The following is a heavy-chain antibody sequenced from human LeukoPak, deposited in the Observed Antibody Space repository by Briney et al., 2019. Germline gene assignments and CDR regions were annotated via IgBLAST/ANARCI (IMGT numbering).Heavy chain of an antibody. J-gene: IGHJ4*02. D-gene: IGHD2/OR15-2a*01. Sequence: ASVKVSCKASGYTFTIIGVTSGRQAPGQGLEWMGWISANNGNTNYAQKFQDRVTMTTDTSTTTAYMELTSLRSDDTAVYYCARLCLWKYYLDYWGQGTLVTVSS. V-gene: IGHV1-18*01. CDR2: ISANNGNT. CDR3: ARLCLWKYYLDY. CDR1: GYTFTIIG.